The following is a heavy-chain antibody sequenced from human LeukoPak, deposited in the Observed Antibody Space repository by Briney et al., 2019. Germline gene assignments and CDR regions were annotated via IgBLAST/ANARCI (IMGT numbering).Heavy chain of an antibody. CDR3: ARGLWAPMY. CDR1: GFTFDDYA. CDR2: ISWNSGSI. J-gene: IGHJ4*02. V-gene: IGHV3-9*01. Sequence: GGSLRLSCAASGFTFDDYAMHWVRQAPGKGLEWVSGISWNSGSIGYADSVKGRFTISRNNAKNSLYLQMNSLRAGDTAVYYCARGLWAPMYWGQGTLVTVSS. D-gene: IGHD2-2*01.